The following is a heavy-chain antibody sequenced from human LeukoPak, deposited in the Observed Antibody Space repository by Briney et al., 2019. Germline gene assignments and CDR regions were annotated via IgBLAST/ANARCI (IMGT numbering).Heavy chain of an antibody. CDR2: IYYSGST. J-gene: IGHJ5*02. CDR3: ARRGYCSSTSCYEYWFDP. D-gene: IGHD2-2*01. CDR1: GGSISSSSYY. V-gene: IGHV4-39*01. Sequence: PSETLSLTCTVSGGSISSSSYYWGWIRQPLGKGLEWIGIIYYSGSTYYNPSLKSRLTISVDTSKNQFSLKLSSVTATDTAVYYCARRGYCSSTSCYEYWFDPWGQGTLVTVSS.